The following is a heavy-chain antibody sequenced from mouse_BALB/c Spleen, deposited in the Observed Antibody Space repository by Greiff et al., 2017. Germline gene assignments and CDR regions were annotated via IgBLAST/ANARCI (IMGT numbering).Heavy chain of an antibody. CDR2: INPGSGGT. CDR3: ARYESGFAY. CDR1: GYAFTNYL. D-gene: IGHD2-12*01. V-gene: IGHV1-54*01. J-gene: IGHJ3*01. Sequence: VQVVESGAELVRPGTSVKVSCKASGYAFTNYLIEWVKQRPGQGLEWIGVINPGSGGTNYNEKFKGKATLTADKSSSTAYMQLSSLTSDDSAVYFCARYESGFAYWGQGTLVTVSA.